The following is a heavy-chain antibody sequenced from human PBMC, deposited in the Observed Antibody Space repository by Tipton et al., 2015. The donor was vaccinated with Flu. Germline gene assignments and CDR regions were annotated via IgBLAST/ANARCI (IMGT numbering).Heavy chain of an antibody. CDR3: ARDRGGEPYYDFWSGYYYYGMDV. J-gene: IGHJ6*02. CDR1: GFTFSSYS. CDR2: ISSSSSYI. D-gene: IGHD3-3*01. V-gene: IGHV3-21*01. Sequence: SLRLSCAASGFTFSSYSMNWVRQAPGKGLEWVSSISSSSSYIYYADSVKGRFTISRDNAKNSLYLQMNSLRAEDTAVYYCARDRGGEPYYDFWSGYYYYGMDVWGQGTTVTVSS.